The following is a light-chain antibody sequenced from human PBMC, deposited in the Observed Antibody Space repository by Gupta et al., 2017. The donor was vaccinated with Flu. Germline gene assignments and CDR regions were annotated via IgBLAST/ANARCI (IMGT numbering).Light chain of an antibody. V-gene: IGKV3-20*01. CDR3: RHDKTPPDL. J-gene: IGKJ2*01. CDR1: ENVDRHH. Sequence: QSPGTLILSPGERVTLPCRAGENVDRHHLVWYQQKDGHPPRRLMCGTSYRAPGVPDRFSGSGSGTEFTLIIGRLHPDDSGLYYCRHDKTPPDLFGHGTTVEF. CDR2: GTS.